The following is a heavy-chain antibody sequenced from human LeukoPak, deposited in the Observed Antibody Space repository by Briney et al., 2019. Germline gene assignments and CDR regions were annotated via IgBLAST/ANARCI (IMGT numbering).Heavy chain of an antibody. V-gene: IGHV1-24*01. CDR1: GYTLTELS. Sequence: ASVKVSCKVSGYTLTELSMHWVRQAPGKGLEWMGGFDPEDGETIYAQKFQGRVTVTEDTSTDTAYMELSSLRAEDTAVYYCAELGITMIGGVWGKGTTVTISS. CDR3: AELGITMIGGV. J-gene: IGHJ6*04. CDR2: FDPEDGET. D-gene: IGHD3-10*02.